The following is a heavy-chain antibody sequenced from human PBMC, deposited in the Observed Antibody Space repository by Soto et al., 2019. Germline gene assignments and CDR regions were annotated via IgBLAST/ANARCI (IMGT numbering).Heavy chain of an antibody. Sequence: SETLSLTCAVYGGSFSGYYWSWIRQPPGKGLEWIGEINHSGSTNYNPSLKSRVTISVDTSKNQFSLQLSSVTAADTAVYYCARIAWNRGDSYGYPQDNNGGRETRVAFSS. D-gene: IGHD5-18*01. V-gene: IGHV4-34*01. CDR2: INHSGST. J-gene: IGHJ2*01. CDR3: ARIAWNRGDSYGYPQDNN. CDR1: GGSFSGYY.